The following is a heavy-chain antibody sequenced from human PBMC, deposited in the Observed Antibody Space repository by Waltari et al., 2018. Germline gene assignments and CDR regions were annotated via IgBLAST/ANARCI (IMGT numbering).Heavy chain of an antibody. Sequence: EVELVQSGAEVKKPGATVKISCKASGYTFMDYFMHWVQQAPGKGLEWMGRIEPEDGETVDSAKFQGRVTITADTSTDPAYMELSSLTSGDTAVYYCAPLPGGSGQTFDYWGQGTLVTVSS. CDR2: IEPEDGET. V-gene: IGHV1-69-2*01. CDR1: GYTFMDYF. D-gene: IGHD3-10*01. J-gene: IGHJ4*02. CDR3: APLPGGSGQTFDY.